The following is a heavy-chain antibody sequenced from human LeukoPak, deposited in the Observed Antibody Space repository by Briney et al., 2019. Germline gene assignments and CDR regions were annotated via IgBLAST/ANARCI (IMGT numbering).Heavy chain of an antibody. Sequence: GGSLRLSCAASGFTFSSYAMSWVRQAPGKGLEWVSAISGSGGSTYYADSVKGRFTISRDNSKNTLYLQMNSLRAEDTAVYYCAKDSGYFDWLSTGGDAFDIWGQGTMVTVSS. CDR1: GFTFSSYA. J-gene: IGHJ3*02. D-gene: IGHD3-9*01. V-gene: IGHV3-23*01. CDR2: ISGSGGST. CDR3: AKDSGYFDWLSTGGDAFDI.